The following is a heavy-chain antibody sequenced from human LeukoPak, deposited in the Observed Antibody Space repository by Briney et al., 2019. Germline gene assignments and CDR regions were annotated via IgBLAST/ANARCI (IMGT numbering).Heavy chain of an antibody. D-gene: IGHD6-19*01. J-gene: IGHJ4*02. CDR2: ISSSGTTT. V-gene: IGHV3-48*03. CDR1: GFSFSVYE. Sequence: PGGSLRLSCAAYGFSFSVYEMHWVRQAPGKGLEWISDISSSGTTTYYADSEKGRFTISRDNAKNSLYLQMNSLRAEDTAVYYFTTLAVATNFDYWGQGNLVTVSS. CDR3: TTLAVATNFDY.